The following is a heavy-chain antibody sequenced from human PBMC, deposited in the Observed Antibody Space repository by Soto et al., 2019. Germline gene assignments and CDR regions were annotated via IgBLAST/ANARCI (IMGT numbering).Heavy chain of an antibody. CDR3: ARGRKSAFDY. J-gene: IGHJ4*02. CDR1: GDSVSSNGVA. CDR2: TYYASKGNN. Sequence: QVQLQQSGPGLMKPSQTLSLTCAISGDSVSSNGVAWNWIRQSPSRGLEWLGRTYYASKGNNNYSTSVKSRITINPDTSKNQFSLQLHFVTPEDTAVYYCARGRKSAFDYWGQGTLVTVSS. V-gene: IGHV6-1*01.